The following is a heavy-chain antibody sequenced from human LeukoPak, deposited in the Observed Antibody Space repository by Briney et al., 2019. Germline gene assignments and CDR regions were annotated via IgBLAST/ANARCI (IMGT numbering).Heavy chain of an antibody. J-gene: IGHJ4*02. Sequence: SETLSLTCTVSGGSISSSSYYWGWIRQPPGKGLEWIGSVYYSGSTYYNPSLKSRVTISVDTSKNQFSLKLSSVTAADTAVYYCARVTSSGWYMIDYWGQGTLVTVSS. D-gene: IGHD6-19*01. CDR1: GGSISSSSYY. V-gene: IGHV4-39*07. CDR2: VYYSGST. CDR3: ARVTSSGWYMIDY.